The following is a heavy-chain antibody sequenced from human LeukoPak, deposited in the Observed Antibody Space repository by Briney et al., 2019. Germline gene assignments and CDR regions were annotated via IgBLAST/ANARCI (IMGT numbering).Heavy chain of an antibody. CDR1: GDTLTSYD. J-gene: IGHJ4*02. CDR2: PNPNSGNT. CDR3: ARVGSYDSSGYHY. Sequence: GASVKVSSKASGDTLTSYDINWVPDATGQRLEWRGWPNPNSGNTGYAQRFQGSVTMTRNTSISTAYIELSSLRSEDTAVYYCARVGSYDSSGYHYWGQGTLVTVSS. V-gene: IGHV1-8*01. D-gene: IGHD3-22*01.